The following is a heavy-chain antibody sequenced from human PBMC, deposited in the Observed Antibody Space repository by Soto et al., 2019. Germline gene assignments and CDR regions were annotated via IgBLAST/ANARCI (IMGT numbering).Heavy chain of an antibody. V-gene: IGHV4-31*03. CDR1: GGSISSGGYY. J-gene: IGHJ5*02. D-gene: IGHD2-8*01. Sequence: QVQLQESGPGLVKPSQTLSLTCTVSGGSISSGGYYWSWIRQHPGKGLEWIGYIYYSGSTYYNPSLKSRVTISVDTSKNQFSLKLSSVTAADTAVYYCARRRGILYYETFGWFDPWGQGTLVTVSS. CDR2: IYYSGST. CDR3: ARRRGILYYETFGWFDP.